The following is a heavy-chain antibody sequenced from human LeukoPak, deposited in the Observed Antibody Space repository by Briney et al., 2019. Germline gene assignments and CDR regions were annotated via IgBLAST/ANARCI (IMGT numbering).Heavy chain of an antibody. V-gene: IGHV4-34*01. D-gene: IGHD6-13*01. Sequence: SETLSLTCAVYGGSFSGYYWSWIRQPPGKGLEWIGEINHSGSTNYNPSLKSRVTISVDTSKNQFSLKLSSVTAADTAVYYCARQNPYSSNDYWGQGTLVTVSS. J-gene: IGHJ4*02. CDR2: INHSGST. CDR3: ARQNPYSSNDY. CDR1: GGSFSGYY.